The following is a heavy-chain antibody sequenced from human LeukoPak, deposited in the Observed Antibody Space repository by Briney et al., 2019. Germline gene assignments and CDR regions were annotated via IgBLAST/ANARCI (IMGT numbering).Heavy chain of an antibody. CDR3: ARDPCSSINGPLRF. CDR2: INHSGRT. V-gene: IGHV4-34*01. D-gene: IGHD2-2*01. CDR1: GGSLSGSY. J-gene: IGHJ4*02. Sequence: PSETPSLICAVSGGSLSGSYCTWVRQSPGEGLEWIGEINHSGRTNYNPSLQSRVTISLDTTSSQFSLILRSVTAADTAVYYCARDPCSSINGPLRFWGQGTLVTVSS.